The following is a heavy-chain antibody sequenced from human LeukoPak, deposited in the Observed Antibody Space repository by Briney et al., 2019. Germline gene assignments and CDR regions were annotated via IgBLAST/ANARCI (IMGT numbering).Heavy chain of an antibody. V-gene: IGHV1-69*15. CDR3: ARKLRLGGNWFDP. J-gene: IGHJ5*02. CDR2: IIPISGTT. CDR1: GGTVTSYA. Sequence: ASVKVSCKTSGGTVTSYAITWVRQAPGQGLEWMGKIIPISGTTNYAQKFQGRVTFTADESTSTAYMELSSLRSEDTALYYCARKLRLGGNWFDPWGQGTLVTVSS. D-gene: IGHD1-26*01.